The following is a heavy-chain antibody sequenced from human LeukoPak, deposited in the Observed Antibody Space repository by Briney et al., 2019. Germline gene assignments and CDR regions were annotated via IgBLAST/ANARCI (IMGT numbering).Heavy chain of an antibody. D-gene: IGHD1-14*01. Sequence: SETLSLTCNVSGGSINGGGFYWGWIRQPPGKGLEWIGYIYYSGSTNYNPSLKSRVTISVDTSKNQFSLKLSSVTAADTAVYYCAREDHLASFDYWGQGTLVTVST. CDR2: IYYSGST. CDR1: GGSINGGGFY. CDR3: AREDHLASFDY. V-gene: IGHV4-61*08. J-gene: IGHJ4*02.